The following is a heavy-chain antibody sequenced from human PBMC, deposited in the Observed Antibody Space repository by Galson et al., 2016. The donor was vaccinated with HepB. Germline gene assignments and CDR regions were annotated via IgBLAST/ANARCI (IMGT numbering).Heavy chain of an antibody. D-gene: IGHD2-21*02. CDR2: ISFDGSNK. CDR3: TRDDSYGLDV. V-gene: IGHV3-30-3*01. Sequence: SLRLSCAASGLTFSNYAIHWVRQAPGRGLEWVAVISFDGSNKYYADSVKGRFTISRDNSKNTLYLQMNNLRAEDTAVYYCTRDDSYGLDVWGQGTTVTVSS. CDR1: GLTFSNYA. J-gene: IGHJ6*02.